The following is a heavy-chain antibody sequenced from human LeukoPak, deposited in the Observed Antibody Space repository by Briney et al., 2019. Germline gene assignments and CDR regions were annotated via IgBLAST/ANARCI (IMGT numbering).Heavy chain of an antibody. CDR3: ARDQARVGATIPSTLDY. CDR2: ISSSGGTI. Sequence: GGSLRLSCAASGFTFSSYEMNWVRQAPGKGLEWVSYISSSGGTIYYADSVKGRFTISRDNAKNSLYLQMNSLRAEDTAVYYCARDQARVGATIPSTLDYWGQGTLVTVSS. J-gene: IGHJ4*02. V-gene: IGHV3-48*03. CDR1: GFTFSSYE. D-gene: IGHD5-12*01.